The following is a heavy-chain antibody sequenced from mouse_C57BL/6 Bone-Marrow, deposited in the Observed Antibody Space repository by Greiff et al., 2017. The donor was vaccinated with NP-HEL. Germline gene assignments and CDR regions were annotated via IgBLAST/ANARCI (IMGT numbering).Heavy chain of an antibody. CDR3: AREGDFYFDY. CDR1: GYTFTSYW. V-gene: IGHV1-50*01. Sequence: QVQLQQPGAELVKPGASVKLSCKASGYTFTSYWMQWVKQRPGPGLEWIGEIDPSDSYTNYNQKFKGKATLTVDTSSSTAYMQLSSLTSEDSAVYYCAREGDFYFDYWGQGTTLTVSS. J-gene: IGHJ2*01. CDR2: IDPSDSYT.